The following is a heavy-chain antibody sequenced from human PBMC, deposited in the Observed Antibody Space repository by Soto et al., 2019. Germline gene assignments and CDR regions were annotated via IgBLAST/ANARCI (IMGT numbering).Heavy chain of an antibody. Sequence: QVQLVESGGGVVQPGRSLRLSCAASGFTFSSYGMHWVRQAPGKGLEWVAVISYDGSNKYYADSVKGRFTISRDNSKNTLYLQMNSLRAEDTAVYYCAKDWSVHPRGPVLRYFDWLGGPYYFDYWGQGTLVTVSS. CDR1: GFTFSSYG. D-gene: IGHD3-9*01. CDR3: AKDWSVHPRGPVLRYFDWLGGPYYFDY. V-gene: IGHV3-30*18. J-gene: IGHJ4*02. CDR2: ISYDGSNK.